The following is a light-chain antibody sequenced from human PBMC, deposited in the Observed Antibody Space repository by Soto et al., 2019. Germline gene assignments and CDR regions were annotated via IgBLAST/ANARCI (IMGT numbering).Light chain of an antibody. CDR2: DAS. Sequence: DIQMTQSPSTLSASVGDRVTITCRSSQSISSWLAWYQQKPGKAPKLLIYDASSLESGVPSRFSGSGSGTEFTLTITSLQPEDSATYYCQQRNSYPRTFGQGTKVDIK. V-gene: IGKV1-5*01. CDR1: QSISSW. CDR3: QQRNSYPRT. J-gene: IGKJ2*01.